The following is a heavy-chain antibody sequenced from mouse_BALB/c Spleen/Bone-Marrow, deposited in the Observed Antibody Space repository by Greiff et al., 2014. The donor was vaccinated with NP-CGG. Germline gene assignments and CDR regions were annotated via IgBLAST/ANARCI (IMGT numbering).Heavy chain of an antibody. CDR1: SYTFTSYY. V-gene: IGHV1S56*01. D-gene: IGHD1-1*01. J-gene: IGHJ3*01. Sequence: LQESGPELVKPGASVRISCKASSYTFTSYYIHWVKQRPGQGLEWIGWIYPGNVNTKYNEKFKGKATLTADKSSSTAYMQLSSLTSEDSAVYFCARDYYGSSSFAYWGQGTLVTVSA. CDR2: IYPGNVNT. CDR3: ARDYYGSSSFAY.